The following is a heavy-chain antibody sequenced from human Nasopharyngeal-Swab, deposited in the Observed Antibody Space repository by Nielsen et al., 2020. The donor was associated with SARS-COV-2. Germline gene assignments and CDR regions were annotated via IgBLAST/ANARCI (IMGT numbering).Heavy chain of an antibody. CDR2: IYTSGST. J-gene: IGHJ4*02. D-gene: IGHD3-9*01. V-gene: IGHV4-61*02. CDR1: GGSISSGSYY. CDR3: ARGGDILTGYYLDY. Sequence: SDTLSLTCTVSGGSISSGSYYWSWIRQPAGKGLEWIGRIYTSGSTNYNPSLKSRVTISVDTSKNQFSLKLSSVTAADTAVYYCARGGDILTGYYLDYWGQGTLVTVSS.